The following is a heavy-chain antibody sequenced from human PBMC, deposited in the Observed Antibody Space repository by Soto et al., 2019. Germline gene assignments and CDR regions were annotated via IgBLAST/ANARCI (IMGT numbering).Heavy chain of an antibody. CDR1: GYTFTSYG. Sequence: QVQLVQSGAEVKKPGASVKVSCKASGYTFTSYGISWVRQAPGQGLEWMGWISAYNGNTNYAQKLQGRVTMTTDTSTSTAYMELRSLRSDDTAVYYCARCIAAAGYLALYYYYYMDVWGKGTTVTVSS. D-gene: IGHD6-13*01. V-gene: IGHV1-18*01. J-gene: IGHJ6*03. CDR2: ISAYNGNT. CDR3: ARCIAAAGYLALYYYYYMDV.